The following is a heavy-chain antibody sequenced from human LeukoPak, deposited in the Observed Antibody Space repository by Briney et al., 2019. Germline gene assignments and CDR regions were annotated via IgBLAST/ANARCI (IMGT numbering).Heavy chain of an antibody. Sequence: GGSLRLSCAASGFTFSSYWMSWVRQAPGKGLEWVAVIWYDGSNKYYADSVKGRFTISRDNSKNTLYLQMNSLRAEDTAVYYCARDTWFGESMPNGMDVWGQGTTVTVSS. V-gene: IGHV3-33*08. D-gene: IGHD3-10*01. J-gene: IGHJ6*02. CDR3: ARDTWFGESMPNGMDV. CDR1: GFTFSSYW. CDR2: IWYDGSNK.